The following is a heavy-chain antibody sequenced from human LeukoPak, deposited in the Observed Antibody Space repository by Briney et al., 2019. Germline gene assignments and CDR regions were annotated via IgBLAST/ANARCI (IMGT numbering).Heavy chain of an antibody. CDR1: GYTFTSYY. J-gene: IGHJ4*02. CDR2: INPSGGST. Sequence: GASVMVSCKASGYTFTSYYMHWVRQAPGQGLEWMGIINPSGGSTSYAQKFQGRVTMTRDTSTSTVYMELSSLRSEDTAVYYCARARYCSGGSCYKHLGYFDYWGQGTLVTVSS. CDR3: ARARYCSGGSCYKHLGYFDY. D-gene: IGHD2-15*01. V-gene: IGHV1-46*01.